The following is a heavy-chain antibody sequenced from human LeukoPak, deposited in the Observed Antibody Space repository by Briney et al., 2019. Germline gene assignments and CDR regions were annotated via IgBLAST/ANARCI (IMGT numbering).Heavy chain of an antibody. CDR2: INHSGST. CDR3: AREEKYDSVRFQH. V-gene: IGHV4-34*01. J-gene: IGHJ1*01. Sequence: SETLSLTCAVYGGSFSGYYWTWIRQPPGKGLEWIGEINHSGSTNYNPSLKSRVTISVDTSKNQFSLKLSSVTAADTAVYYCAREEKYDSVRFQHWGQGTLVTVSS. D-gene: IGHD2-21*02. CDR1: GGSFSGYY.